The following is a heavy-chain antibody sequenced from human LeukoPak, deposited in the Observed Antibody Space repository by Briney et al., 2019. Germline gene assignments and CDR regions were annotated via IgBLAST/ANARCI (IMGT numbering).Heavy chain of an antibody. Sequence: GGSLRLSCVASGFTFSTYAMHWVRQAPGKGLEWMAVTSYDGSDKYYADSVKGRFTISRDNSKNTLYLQMNSLRPEDTAIYYCTRDSRQGSGWSGIDYWGQGTLVTVSS. CDR1: GFTFSTYA. D-gene: IGHD6-19*01. V-gene: IGHV3-30*04. CDR2: TSYDGSDK. J-gene: IGHJ4*02. CDR3: TRDSRQGSGWSGIDY.